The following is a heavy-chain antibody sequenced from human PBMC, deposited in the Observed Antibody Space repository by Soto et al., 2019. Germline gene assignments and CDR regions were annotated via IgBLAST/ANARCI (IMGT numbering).Heavy chain of an antibody. J-gene: IGHJ6*02. V-gene: IGHV1-18*01. CDR2: ISTYNGNT. CDR3: ARGSGTDGMDV. D-gene: IGHD3-10*01. Sequence: QVQLVQSGAEVKKPGASVKVSCKASGYSFTSYGFTWVRQAPGQGLEWMGWISTYNGNTNYAQKLQGRVTMTTNTSTSTVYMEVRSLRSDATAVYYCARGSGTDGMDVWGQGTTVTVSS. CDR1: GYSFTSYG.